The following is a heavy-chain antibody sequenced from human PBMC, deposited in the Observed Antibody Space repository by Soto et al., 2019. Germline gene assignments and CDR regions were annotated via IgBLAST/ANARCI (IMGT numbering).Heavy chain of an antibody. CDR3: ARGTTTSAFSAMDV. J-gene: IGHJ6*02. CDR2: ISYDGSNK. D-gene: IGHD1-1*01. Sequence: QVQLVESGGGVVQPGRSLRLSCAASGFTFSNNAMDWVRQAPGKGLEWVAVISYDGSNKYIAESVKGRFTIARDNSKNTLFPQMNSLRAEDTAIYYCARGTTTSAFSAMDVWGQGTKVTVSS. CDR1: GFTFSNNA. V-gene: IGHV3-30-3*01.